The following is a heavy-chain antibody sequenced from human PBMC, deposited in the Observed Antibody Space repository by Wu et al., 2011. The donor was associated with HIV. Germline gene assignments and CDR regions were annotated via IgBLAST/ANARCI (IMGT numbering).Heavy chain of an antibody. CDR2: MNPNSGNX. V-gene: IGHV1-8*03. CDR3: ARGIAPSITMLRGECGY. D-gene: IGHD3-10*01. CDR1: GYTFTSYD. Sequence: QVQLVQSGAEVKKPGASVKVSCKASGYTFTSYDINWVRQATGQGLEWMGWMNPNSGNXGYAQKLQGRVTITSDISITTVYMELTNLTSDDTAIYYCARGIAPSITMLRGECGYWGQGTLVTVLL. J-gene: IGHJ4*02.